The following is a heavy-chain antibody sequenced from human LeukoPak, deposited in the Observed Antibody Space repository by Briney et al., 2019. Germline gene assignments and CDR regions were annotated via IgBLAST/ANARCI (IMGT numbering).Heavy chain of an antibody. V-gene: IGHV3-7*01. CDR1: GFTFSSYW. D-gene: IGHD1/OR15-1a*01. Sequence: GGSLRLSCAASGFTFSSYWMSWVRQAPGKGLEWVANIKQDGSEKYYVDSVKGRFTISRDNAKNSLYLQMNSLRAEDTAVYYCARDRGTRYNWNTFDYWGQGTLVTVSS. CDR3: ARDRGTRYNWNTFDY. J-gene: IGHJ4*02. CDR2: IKQDGSEK.